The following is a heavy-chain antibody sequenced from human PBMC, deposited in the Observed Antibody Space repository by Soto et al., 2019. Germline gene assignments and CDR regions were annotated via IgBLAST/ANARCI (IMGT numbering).Heavy chain of an antibody. CDR3: ARDQPDLKLYSSSWYDSTTPHYGMDV. CDR2: IYYSGST. Sequence: NPSETLSLTCTVSGGSISSGDYYWSWIRQPPGKGLEWIGYIYYSGSTYYNPSLKSRVTISVDTSKNQFSLKLSSVTAADTAVYYCARDQPDLKLYSSSWYDSTTPHYGMDVWGQGTTVTVSS. D-gene: IGHD6-13*01. J-gene: IGHJ6*02. V-gene: IGHV4-30-4*01. CDR1: GGSISSGDYY.